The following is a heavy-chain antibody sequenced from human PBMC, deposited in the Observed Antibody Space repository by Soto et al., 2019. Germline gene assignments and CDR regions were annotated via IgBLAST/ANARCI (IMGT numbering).Heavy chain of an antibody. D-gene: IGHD1-26*01. Sequence: QVQLQESGPGLVKPAHTLSLPGTVSGGSISRGGYYWSWIRQHPGKGLEWIGYIYYSGGTYYNPALESRVTISVDPSENQFSRRLSSVTAADTAVYHCARKDRSYADYLDVWGKGTTVTVSS. CDR2: IYYSGGT. J-gene: IGHJ6*03. V-gene: IGHV4-31*03. CDR3: ARKDRSYADYLDV. CDR1: GGSISRGGYY.